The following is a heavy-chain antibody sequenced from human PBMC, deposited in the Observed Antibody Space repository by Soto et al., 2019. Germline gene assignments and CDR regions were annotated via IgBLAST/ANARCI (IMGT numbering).Heavy chain of an antibody. Sequence: SETLSLTCTVSGGSISSYYWSWIRQPPGKGLEWIGYIYYSGSTNYNPSLKSRVTISVDTSKNQFSLKLSSVTAADTAVYYCARSDGMYYYYGMDVWGQGTTVTVSS. D-gene: IGHD2-8*01. CDR2: IYYSGST. CDR3: ARSDGMYYYYGMDV. J-gene: IGHJ6*02. V-gene: IGHV4-59*01. CDR1: GGSISSYY.